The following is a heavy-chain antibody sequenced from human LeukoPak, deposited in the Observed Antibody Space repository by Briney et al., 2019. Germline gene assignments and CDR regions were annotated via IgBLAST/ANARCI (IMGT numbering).Heavy chain of an antibody. V-gene: IGHV7-4-1*02. D-gene: IGHD6-13*01. Sequence: ASVKVSCKASGYTFTSYAMNWVRQAPGQGLEWVGWINTNTGNPTYAQGFTGRFVFSLDTSVSTAYLQISSLKAEDTAVYYCARGPYSSSWYYFDYWGQGTLVTVSS. CDR3: ARGPYSSSWYYFDY. CDR1: GYTFTSYA. J-gene: IGHJ4*02. CDR2: INTNTGNP.